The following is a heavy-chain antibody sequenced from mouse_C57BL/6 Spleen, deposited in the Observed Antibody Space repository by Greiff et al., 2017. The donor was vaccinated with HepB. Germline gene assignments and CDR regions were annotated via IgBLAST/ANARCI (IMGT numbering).Heavy chain of an antibody. CDR2: IDPETGGT. J-gene: IGHJ3*01. Sequence: VQLQQSGAELVRPGASVTLSCKASGYTFTDYEMHWVKQTPVHGLEWIGAIDPETGGTAYNQKFKGKAILTADKSSSTAYMELRSLTSEGSAVYYCTRDDWGAYWGQGTLVTVSA. CDR3: TRDDWGAY. V-gene: IGHV1-15*01. D-gene: IGHD2-4*01. CDR1: GYTFTDYE.